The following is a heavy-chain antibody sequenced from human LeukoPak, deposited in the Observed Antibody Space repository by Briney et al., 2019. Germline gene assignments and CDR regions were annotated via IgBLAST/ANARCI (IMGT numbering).Heavy chain of an antibody. V-gene: IGHV4-34*01. CDR3: ARGSTPPAGTTVRGRDAFGI. D-gene: IGHD4-17*01. J-gene: IGHJ3*02. CDR1: GGSFSGYY. CDR2: INHSGSA. Sequence: PSETLSLTCAVYGGSFSGYYWSWIRQPPGKGLEWIGEINHSGSANYNPSLKSRVTISVDTSKNQFSLKLSSVTAADTAVYYCARGSTPPAGTTVRGRDAFGIWGQGTMVTVSS.